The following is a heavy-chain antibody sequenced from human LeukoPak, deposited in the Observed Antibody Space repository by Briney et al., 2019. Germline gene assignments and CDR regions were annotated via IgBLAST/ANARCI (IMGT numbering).Heavy chain of an antibody. J-gene: IGHJ4*02. D-gene: IGHD3-22*01. CDR3: ARDTPRDYYDSSGYYSALGY. V-gene: IGHV1-46*01. CDR1: GYTFTSYY. CDR2: IDPSGGST. Sequence: ASVKVSCKASGYTFTSYYMYWGRQAPGQGLEWRGIIDPSGGSTSYAQKFQGRVTITRDTSTSTVYMELSSLRSEDTAVYYCARDTPRDYYDSSGYYSALGYWGQGTLVTVSS.